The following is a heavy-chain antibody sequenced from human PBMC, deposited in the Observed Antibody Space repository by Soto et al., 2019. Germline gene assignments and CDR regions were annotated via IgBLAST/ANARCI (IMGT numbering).Heavy chain of an antibody. V-gene: IGHV5-51*01. CDR2: MYPGDSDT. CDR1: GYDFNTNW. Sequence: VSLKISCRGSGYDFNTNWFGWVRQLPGKGLEWVGIMYPGDSDTRYNPSLQGHVTLSAGVTVSTAFLQWRSLKTSDTGMYFCARLPRDCNKTSCYYADHWGHGTQVTVSS. CDR3: ARLPRDCNKTSCYYADH. D-gene: IGHD2-2*01. J-gene: IGHJ4*01.